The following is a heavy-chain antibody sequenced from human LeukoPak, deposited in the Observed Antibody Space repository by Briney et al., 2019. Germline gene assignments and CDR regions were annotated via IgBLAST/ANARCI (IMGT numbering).Heavy chain of an antibody. J-gene: IGHJ6*04. CDR1: GLSFNTYA. V-gene: IGHV3-30*04. Sequence: PRGSLRLSCVDSGLSFNTYAMHWVRQAPGKGLEWVAAISYDGSYTYYRDSVRGRFTISRDNSKNTMYLQMNSLRAEDTAMYYCARALDVWGKGTTVTVSS. CDR3: ARALDV. CDR2: ISYDGSYT.